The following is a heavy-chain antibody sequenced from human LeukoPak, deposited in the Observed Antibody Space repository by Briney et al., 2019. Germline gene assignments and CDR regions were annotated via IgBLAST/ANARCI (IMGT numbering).Heavy chain of an antibody. D-gene: IGHD1-14*01. Sequence: ASVTVSCKASGYTFTSYGISWVRQAPGQGLEWMGWISANNGNTNYAQKLQGRVTITTDTSTSTAYMELRSPTSDDTAVYYCTRDLGIIWGQGTMVTVSS. J-gene: IGHJ3*02. CDR2: ISANNGNT. V-gene: IGHV1-18*01. CDR1: GYTFTSYG. CDR3: TRDLGII.